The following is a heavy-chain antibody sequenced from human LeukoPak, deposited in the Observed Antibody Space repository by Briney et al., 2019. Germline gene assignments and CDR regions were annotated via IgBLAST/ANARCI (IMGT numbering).Heavy chain of an antibody. Sequence: GGSLRLSCAASGFTFSSYGMHWVRQAPGKGLEWVAFIRYDGSNKYYADSVKGRFTISRDNSKNTLYLQMNSLRAEDTAVYYCARACGGDCKNRDAFDIWGQGTMVTVSS. CDR3: ARACGGDCKNRDAFDI. CDR2: IRYDGSNK. J-gene: IGHJ3*02. D-gene: IGHD2-21*02. CDR1: GFTFSSYG. V-gene: IGHV3-30*02.